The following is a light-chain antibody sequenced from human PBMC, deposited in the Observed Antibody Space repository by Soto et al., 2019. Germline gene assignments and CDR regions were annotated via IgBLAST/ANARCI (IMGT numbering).Light chain of an antibody. CDR3: QQFNSWPRT. J-gene: IGKJ1*01. Sequence: IVMTQSPATVSGSPGERVTLSCRASQSVSGNVAWYHQKPGQPPRLLVYGASTTATDIPARFFGSGSETDFTLTITRLQSEDFGIYYCQQFNSWPRTFGQGTKVAIK. CDR1: QSVSGN. V-gene: IGKV3-15*01. CDR2: GAS.